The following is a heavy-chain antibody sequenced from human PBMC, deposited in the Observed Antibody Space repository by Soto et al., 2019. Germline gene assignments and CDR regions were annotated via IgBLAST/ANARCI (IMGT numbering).Heavy chain of an antibody. CDR2: MNPNSGNT. Sequence: GASGEGSCKASGYTFPSYDINWVRQATGQGLEWMGWMNPNSGNTGYAQKFQGRVTMTRNTSISTAYMELSSLRSEDTAVYYCARGRRLGNYFDYWGQGTLVTVSS. CDR1: GYTFPSYD. J-gene: IGHJ4*02. V-gene: IGHV1-8*01. CDR3: ARGRRLGNYFDY. D-gene: IGHD6-19*01.